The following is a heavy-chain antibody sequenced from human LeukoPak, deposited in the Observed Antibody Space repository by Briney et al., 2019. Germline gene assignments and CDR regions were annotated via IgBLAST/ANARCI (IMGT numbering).Heavy chain of an antibody. CDR1: GGSISGYY. D-gene: IGHD4-11*01. Sequence: SETLSLTCTVSGGSISGYYWSWIRQPPGKGLEWIGYIHYSGSTNYNPSLKSRITILVDTSKNQFSLRLSSVTAADTAVYYCARVRGNYFPDYWGQGTLVTVSS. J-gene: IGHJ4*02. CDR2: IHYSGST. V-gene: IGHV4-59*01. CDR3: ARVRGNYFPDY.